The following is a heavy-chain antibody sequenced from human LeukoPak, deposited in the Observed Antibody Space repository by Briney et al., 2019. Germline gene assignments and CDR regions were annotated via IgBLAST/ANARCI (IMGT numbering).Heavy chain of an antibody. CDR2: IRYDGNNK. V-gene: IGHV3-30*02. J-gene: IGHJ4*02. CDR1: GLTFSNYG. Sequence: PGGSLRLSRAASGLTFSNYGMHWVRQAPGKGLEWVAFIRYDGNNKYYADSVKGRFTISRDNSKNTLFLQMNSLRADDTAVYYCAKDKRFLWFGELSDWGQGTLVTVSS. CDR3: AKDKRFLWFGELSD. D-gene: IGHD3-10*01.